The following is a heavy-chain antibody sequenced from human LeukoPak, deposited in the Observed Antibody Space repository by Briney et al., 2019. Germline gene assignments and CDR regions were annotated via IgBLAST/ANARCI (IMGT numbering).Heavy chain of an antibody. CDR2: INPDNGGT. Sequence: ASVKVSCRASGYTFTDYYIHWVRQAAGQGLEWMGWINPDNGGTNYAQKFQGRVTMTRDTSIRTVYMDLSRLRSDDTAVFYCTREARVGNWFDPWGQGTQVTVSS. D-gene: IGHD2-2*01. CDR1: GYTFTDYY. CDR3: TREARVGNWFDP. J-gene: IGHJ5*02. V-gene: IGHV1-2*02.